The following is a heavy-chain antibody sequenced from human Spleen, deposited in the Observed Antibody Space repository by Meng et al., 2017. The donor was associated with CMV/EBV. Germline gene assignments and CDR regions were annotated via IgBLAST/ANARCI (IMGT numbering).Heavy chain of an antibody. V-gene: IGHV1-69*10. CDR2: IIPILTIT. CDR1: GGTFSNYG. D-gene: IGHD2-2*01. CDR3: ARLRCSTSCPNEDYYYYGMDV. J-gene: IGHJ6*02. Sequence: SVKVSCKASGGTFSNYGISWVRQAPGQGLEWMGGIIPILTITNYAQKFQGRVTITTDESTSTAYMGLSSLRSEDTAVYYCARLRCSTSCPNEDYYYYGMDVWGQGTTVTVSS.